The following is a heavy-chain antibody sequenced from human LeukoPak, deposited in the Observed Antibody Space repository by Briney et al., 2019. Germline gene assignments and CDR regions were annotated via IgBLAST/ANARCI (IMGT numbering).Heavy chain of an antibody. CDR1: GFTFSSYG. V-gene: IGHV3-33*01. D-gene: IGHD4-17*01. CDR3: AAGDPVSY. CDR2: IWYDGSNE. J-gene: IGHJ4*02. Sequence: GGSLRLSCAASGFTFSSYGMNRVRQAPGKGLEWVAVIWYDGSNEYYVDSVKGRFTISRDNSKNTLYLQMNSLRVEDTAVYYCAAGDPVSYWGQGTLVSVSS.